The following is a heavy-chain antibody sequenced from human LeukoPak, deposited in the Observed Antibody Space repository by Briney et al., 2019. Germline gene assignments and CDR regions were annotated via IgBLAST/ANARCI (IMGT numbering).Heavy chain of an antibody. D-gene: IGHD4-17*01. CDR2: ISTFSSTI. J-gene: IGHJ4*02. CDR1: GFTFNNYN. CDR3: AREDYGDYVGGFDY. Sequence: GGSLRLSCVASGFTFNNYNMNWVRQAPGKGLEWVSSISTFSSTINYADSVRGRFTISRDNAKNSLYLQMNSLRAEDTAVYYCAREDYGDYVGGFDYWGQGTLVTVSS. V-gene: IGHV3-48*04.